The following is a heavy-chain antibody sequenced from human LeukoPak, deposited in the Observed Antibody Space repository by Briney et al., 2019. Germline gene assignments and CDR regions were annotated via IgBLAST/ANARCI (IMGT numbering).Heavy chain of an antibody. V-gene: IGHV3-48*01. CDR3: ARKSGSSGYPFDY. CDR2: ITSSSSAI. Sequence: GGSLRLSCAASGFAFSSYSMNWVRQAPGKGLEWVSYITSSSSAIYYADSVKGRFTISRDNAQNSLYLQMNSLRAEDTAVYYCARKSGSSGYPFDYWGQGTVVTVSS. CDR1: GFAFSSYS. J-gene: IGHJ4*02. D-gene: IGHD3-22*01.